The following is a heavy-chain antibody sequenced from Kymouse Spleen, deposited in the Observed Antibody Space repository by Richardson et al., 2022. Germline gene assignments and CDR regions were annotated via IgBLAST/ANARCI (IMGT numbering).Heavy chain of an antibody. CDR2: IYYSGST. Sequence: QVQLQESGPGLVKPSQTLSLTCTVSGGSISSGGYYWSWIRQHPGKGLEWIGYIYYSGSTYYNPSLKSRVTISVDTSKNQFSLKLSSVTAADTAVYYCARDQDSSSYYYYYGMDVWGQGTTVTVSS. J-gene: IGHJ6*02. CDR1: GGSISSGGYY. D-gene: IGHD6-6*01. CDR3: ARDQDSSSYYYYYGMDV. V-gene: IGHV4-31*03.